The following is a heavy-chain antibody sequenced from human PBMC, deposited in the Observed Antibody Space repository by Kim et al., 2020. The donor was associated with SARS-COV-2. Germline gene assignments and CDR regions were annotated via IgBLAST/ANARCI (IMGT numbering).Heavy chain of an antibody. J-gene: IGHJ4*02. Sequence: SETLSLTCTVSGGFITGHYWSWIRQRPGKGLEWIGDIHHSGVTNYNPALESRVSISVDTSKTQFSLKLSSVTAADTAVSFCARKTSLSGIPRFDYWGQGTLVTVSS. V-gene: IGHV4-59*11. CDR1: GGFITGHY. D-gene: IGHD5-12*01. CDR2: IHHSGVT. CDR3: ARKTSLSGIPRFDY.